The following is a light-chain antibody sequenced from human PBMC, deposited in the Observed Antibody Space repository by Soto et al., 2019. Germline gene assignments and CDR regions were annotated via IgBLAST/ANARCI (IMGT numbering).Light chain of an antibody. CDR3: QQYGTPRSVT. V-gene: IGKV3-20*01. CDR2: GAS. Sequence: EIALTQSPGNLSLSPGERATLSCGASQTVTSSYLAWYQQKPGQAPRLLIFGASIRVNGIPDRFIGSGSGTDFTLTISRLEPEDFAVYYCQQYGTPRSVTFGQGTRLEIK. J-gene: IGKJ5*01. CDR1: QTVTSSY.